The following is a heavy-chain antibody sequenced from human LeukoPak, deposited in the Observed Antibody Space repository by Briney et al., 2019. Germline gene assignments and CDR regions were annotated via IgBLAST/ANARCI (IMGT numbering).Heavy chain of an antibody. V-gene: IGHV3-9*01. D-gene: IGHD4-11*01. CDR3: AKGLYTADLPYYFDY. CDR2: ISWNSGSI. CDR1: GFTFDDYA. Sequence: GGSLRLSCAASGFTFDDYAMHWVRQAPGKGLEWVSGISWNSGSIVYADSVKGRFTISRDNAKNSLYLQMNSLRAEDTALYYCAKGLYTADLPYYFDYWGQGTLVTVSS. J-gene: IGHJ4*02.